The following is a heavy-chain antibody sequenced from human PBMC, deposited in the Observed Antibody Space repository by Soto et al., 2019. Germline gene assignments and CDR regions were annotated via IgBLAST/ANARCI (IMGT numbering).Heavy chain of an antibody. Sequence: TLSLTCTVSGGSISSGGYYWSWIRQHPWKGLEWIGYIYYSGSTYYNPSLKSRVTISVDTSKNQFSLKLSSVTAADTAVYYCAREKYDSSGRNWFDPWGQGTLVTISS. CDR3: AREKYDSSGRNWFDP. CDR1: GGSISSGGYY. CDR2: IYYSGST. V-gene: IGHV4-31*03. J-gene: IGHJ5*02. D-gene: IGHD3-22*01.